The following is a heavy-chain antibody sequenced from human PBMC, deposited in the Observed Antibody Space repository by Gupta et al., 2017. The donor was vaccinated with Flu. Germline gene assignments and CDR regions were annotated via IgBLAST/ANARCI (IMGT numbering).Heavy chain of an antibody. D-gene: IGHD6-6*01. J-gene: IGHJ6*02. V-gene: IGHV3-30*18. Sequence: QVQLVESGGGVVQPGRSLRLSCAASGFTFSRYGMPWVRQAPGKGLEWVAVISYDGSNKYYADSVKGRFTIARDNSKNTLYLQMNSLRAEDTAVYYCAKEYSSSSLPTIYYYYGMDVWGQGTTVTVSS. CDR2: ISYDGSNK. CDR1: GFTFSRYG. CDR3: AKEYSSSSLPTIYYYYGMDV.